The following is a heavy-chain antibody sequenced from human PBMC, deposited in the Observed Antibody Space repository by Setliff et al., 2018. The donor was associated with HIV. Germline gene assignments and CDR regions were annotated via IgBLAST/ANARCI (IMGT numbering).Heavy chain of an antibody. CDR3: ARGLVVPASTSYYMDV. D-gene: IGHD2-2*01. Sequence: SETLSLTCAVYGGSFSGYYWSWIRQPPGKGLEWIGEINHSGSTNYNPSLKSRVTISVDTSKNQFSLKLRSVTAADTAVYYCARGLVVPASTSYYMDVWGKGTTVTVSS. V-gene: IGHV4-34*01. CDR1: GGSFSGYY. J-gene: IGHJ6*03. CDR2: INHSGST.